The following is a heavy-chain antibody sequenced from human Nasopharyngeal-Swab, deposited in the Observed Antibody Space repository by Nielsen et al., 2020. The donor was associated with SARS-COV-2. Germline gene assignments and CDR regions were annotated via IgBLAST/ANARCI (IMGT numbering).Heavy chain of an antibody. D-gene: IGHD2-15*01. CDR2: IKQDGSEK. CDR3: AREAATRPTNWFDP. J-gene: IGHJ5*02. V-gene: IGHV3-7*01. Sequence: WIRQSPGKGLEWVANIKQDGSEKYYVDSVKGRFTISRDNAKNSLYLQMNSLRAEDTAVYYCAREAATRPTNWFDPWGQGTLVTVSS.